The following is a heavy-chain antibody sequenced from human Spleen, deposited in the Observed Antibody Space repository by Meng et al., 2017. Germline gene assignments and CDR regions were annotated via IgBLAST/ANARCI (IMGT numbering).Heavy chain of an antibody. Sequence: VQLQGPGPGLVKPSGTLALTCVVSGCSIRSNNWGSWGRQPPGKGLEWIGEIYQTGSTNYNPSLKSRVTISADKSRNQFSLKLSSLSTADTAVYYCARRRTSGSYYSFQSIYFDYWGQGALVTVSS. CDR3: ARRRTSGSYYSFQSIYFDY. D-gene: IGHD3-10*01. J-gene: IGHJ4*02. CDR1: GCSIRSNNW. CDR2: IYQTGST. V-gene: IGHV4-4*02.